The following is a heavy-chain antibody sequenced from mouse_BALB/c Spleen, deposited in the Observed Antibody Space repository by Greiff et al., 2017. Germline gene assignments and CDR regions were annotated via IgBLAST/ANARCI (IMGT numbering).Heavy chain of an antibody. V-gene: IGHV5-12-2*01. J-gene: IGHJ4*01. CDR1: GFTFSSYT. CDR2: ISNGGGST. Sequence: EVKLVESGGGLVQPGGSLKLSCAASGFTFSSYTMSWVRQTPEKRLEWVAYISNGGGSTYYPDTVKGRFTISRDNAKNTLYLQMSSLKSEDTAMYYCARHEGAMDYWGQGTSVTVSS. CDR3: ARHEGAMDY.